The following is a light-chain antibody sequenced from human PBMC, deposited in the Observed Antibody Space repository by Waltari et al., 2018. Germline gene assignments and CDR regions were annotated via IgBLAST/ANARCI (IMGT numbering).Light chain of an antibody. V-gene: IGKV1-13*02. CDR3: QQYNTYPWT. Sequence: AIQLTQSPSSLSASVGDRVTITCRASQGVNVYLAWYQQKPGKAPKLLIYDASSLESGVPSRFSGSGSGTEFTLTISSLQPDDFAAYYCQQYNTYPWTFGQGTKVEIK. J-gene: IGKJ1*01. CDR1: QGVNVY. CDR2: DAS.